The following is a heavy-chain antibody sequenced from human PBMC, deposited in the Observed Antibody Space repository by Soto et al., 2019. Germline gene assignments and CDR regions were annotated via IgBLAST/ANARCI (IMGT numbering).Heavy chain of an antibody. J-gene: IGHJ6*02. CDR3: ASLRQLVAYYYGMDV. CDR1: GGTFSSYA. D-gene: IGHD6-6*01. Sequence: ASVKVSCKASGGTFSSYAISWVRQAPGQGLEWMGGIIPIFGTANYAQKFQGRVTITADESTSTAYMELSSLRSEDTAVYYCASLRQLVAYYYGMDVWGQGTTVTVSS. CDR2: IIPIFGTA. V-gene: IGHV1-69*13.